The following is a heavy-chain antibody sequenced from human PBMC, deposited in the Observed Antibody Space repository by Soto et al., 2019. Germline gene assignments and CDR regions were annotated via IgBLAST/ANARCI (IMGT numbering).Heavy chain of an antibody. V-gene: IGHV4-34*01. CDR1: GGLFSGYY. D-gene: IGHD3-10*01. CDR2: INYSGST. J-gene: IGHJ4*02. CDR3: ARGHITMVRGPRKPYYFDY. Sequence: QVQLQQWGAGLLKPAETLSLTCAVYGGLFSGYYWSWIPPPPGKGLVWRGEINYSGSTHYNPSLKSRVTISVDTSKNQFSLKLSSVTAADTAVYYCARGHITMVRGPRKPYYFDYWGQGTLVTVSS.